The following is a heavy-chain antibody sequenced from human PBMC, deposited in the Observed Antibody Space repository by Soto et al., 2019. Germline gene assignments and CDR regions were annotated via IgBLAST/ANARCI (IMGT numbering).Heavy chain of an antibody. CDR2: IDVGSANA. CDR3: ARDGCSSWYSPGGYYYYYYGMDV. V-gene: IGHV1-58*01. Sequence: SVKVSCKTSGFTFSSSAVHWVRQARGHRLQWIGWIDVGSANANYAQMLQERVTISRDMSTSTAYMELSSLRPEDTAVYYCARDGCSSWYSPGGYYYYYYGMDVWG. CDR1: GFTFSSSA. J-gene: IGHJ6*02. D-gene: IGHD6-13*01.